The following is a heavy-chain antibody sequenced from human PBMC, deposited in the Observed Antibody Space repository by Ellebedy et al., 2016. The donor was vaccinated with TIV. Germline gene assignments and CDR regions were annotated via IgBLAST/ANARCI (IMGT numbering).Heavy chain of an antibody. CDR1: GFTFSSYS. CDR2: ISSSSSYI. CDR3: ARGHLPGLHDY. Sequence: GGSLRLSCAASGFTFSSYSMNWVRQAPGKGLEWVSSISSSSSYIYYADSVKGQFTISRDNAKNSLYLQMNSLRAEDTAVYYCARGHLPGLHDYWGQGTLVTVSS. D-gene: IGHD5/OR15-5a*01. J-gene: IGHJ4*02. V-gene: IGHV3-21*01.